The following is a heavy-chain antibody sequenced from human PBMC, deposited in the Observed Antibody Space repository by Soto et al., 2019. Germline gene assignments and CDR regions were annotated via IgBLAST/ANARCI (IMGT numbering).Heavy chain of an antibody. CDR3: ARMNILTGYSSGYYYYGMDV. D-gene: IGHD3-9*01. CDR1: GGSVNSGSYY. V-gene: IGHV4-61*01. CDR2: IYYSGST. J-gene: IGHJ6*02. Sequence: PSETLSLTCTVSGGSVNSGSYYWSWIRQPPGKGLEWIGYIYYSGSTNYNPSLKSRVTISVDTSKNQFSLKLSSVTAADTAVYYCARMNILTGYSSGYYYYGMDVWGQGTTVTVSS.